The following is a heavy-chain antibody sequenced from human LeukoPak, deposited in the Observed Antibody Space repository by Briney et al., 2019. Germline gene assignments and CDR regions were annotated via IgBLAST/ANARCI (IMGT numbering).Heavy chain of an antibody. CDR2: MNPNSGNT. J-gene: IGHJ5*02. CDR1: SYTFTNYG. Sequence: ASVKVSCKASSYTFTNYGINWVRQATGQGLEWMGWMNPNSGNTGYAQKFQGRVTMTRNTSISTAYMELSSLRSEDTAVYYCARHIVAWDANWFDPWGQGTLVTVSS. V-gene: IGHV1-8*01. D-gene: IGHD2-21*01. CDR3: ARHIVAWDANWFDP.